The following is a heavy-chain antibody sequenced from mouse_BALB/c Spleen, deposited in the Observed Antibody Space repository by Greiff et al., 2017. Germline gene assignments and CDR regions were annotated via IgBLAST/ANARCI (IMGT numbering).Heavy chain of an antibody. Sequence: EVQLVESGPGLVKPSQSLSLTCTVTGYSITSDYAWNWIRQFPGNKLEWMGYISYSGSTSYNPSLKSRISITRDTSKNQFFLQLNSVTTEDTATYYCARFDYDGYYAMDYWGQGTSVTVSS. CDR2: ISYSGST. CDR3: ARFDYDGYYAMDY. D-gene: IGHD2-4*01. V-gene: IGHV3-2*02. J-gene: IGHJ4*01. CDR1: GYSITSDYA.